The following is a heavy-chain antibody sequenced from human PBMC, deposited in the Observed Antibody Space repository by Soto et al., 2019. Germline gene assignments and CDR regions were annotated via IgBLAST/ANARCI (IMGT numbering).Heavy chain of an antibody. J-gene: IGHJ4*02. CDR2: VNWNGGST. CDR3: VRGASSNFDY. Sequence: EVQLVESGGGVLRPGGSLRLSCAASGFTFDDYGMSWARQAPGKGLEWVSGVNWNGGSTGYADSVKCRFTISRDNAKNSLYLQMNSLRAEDTAFYYCVRGASSNFDYWGQGTLVTVSS. D-gene: IGHD6-6*01. V-gene: IGHV3-20*04. CDR1: GFTFDDYG.